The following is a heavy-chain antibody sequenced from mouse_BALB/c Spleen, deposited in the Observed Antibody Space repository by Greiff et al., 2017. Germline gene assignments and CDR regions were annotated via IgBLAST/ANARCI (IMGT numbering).Heavy chain of an antibody. CDR1: GFTFSSYG. CDR2: ISSGGSYT. Sequence: EVKLVESGGGLVKPGGSLKLSCAASGFTFSSYGMSWVRQTPDKRLEWVATISSGGSYTYYPDSVKGRFTISRDNAKNTLYLQMNSLQTDDTAMYYCARDGFAYWGQGTLVTVSA. J-gene: IGHJ3*01. V-gene: IGHV5-6*03. CDR3: ARDGFAY.